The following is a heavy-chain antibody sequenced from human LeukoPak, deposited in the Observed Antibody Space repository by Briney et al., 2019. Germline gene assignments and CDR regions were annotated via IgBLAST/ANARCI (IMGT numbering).Heavy chain of an antibody. V-gene: IGHV4-30-2*01. CDR3: ARSHDSSSWYFDY. D-gene: IGHD6-13*01. CDR2: IYHSGST. J-gene: IGHJ4*02. CDR1: GGPISSGGYS. Sequence: PSETLSLTCAVSGGPISSGGYSWSWIRQPPGKGLEWIGYIYHSGSTYYNPSLKSRVTISVDRSKNQFSLKLSSVTAADTAVYYCARSHDSSSWYFDYWGQGTLVTVSS.